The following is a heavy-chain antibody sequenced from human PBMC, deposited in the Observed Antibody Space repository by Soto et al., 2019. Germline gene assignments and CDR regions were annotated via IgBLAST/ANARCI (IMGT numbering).Heavy chain of an antibody. CDR3: TRLLHGSSWFDH. CDR1: EFTFSNYW. D-gene: IGHD6-13*01. V-gene: IGHV3-74*01. CDR2: LNPDGSST. J-gene: IGHJ5*02. Sequence: PGGSLRLSCAASEFTFSNYWMHWVRQAPGEGLVWVSRLNPDGSSTTYADSVKGRFTISRDNAKNMLYLQMTSLRTEDTALYFCTRLLHGSSWFDHWGQGTLVTVSS.